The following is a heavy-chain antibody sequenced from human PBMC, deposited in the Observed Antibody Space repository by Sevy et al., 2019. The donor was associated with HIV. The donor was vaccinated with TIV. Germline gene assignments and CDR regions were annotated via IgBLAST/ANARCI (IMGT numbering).Heavy chain of an antibody. D-gene: IGHD3-22*01. J-gene: IGHJ6*02. Sequence: ASVKVSCKASGYTFTSYYMHWVRQAPGQGLEWMGIINPSGGSTSYAQKFQGRVTMTRDTSTSTVYMELSSLRSEDTAVYYCARVGGEYYYDSSGYYHPSFYYGMDVWGQGTTVTVSS. CDR1: GYTFTSYY. CDR3: ARVGGEYYYDSSGYYHPSFYYGMDV. V-gene: IGHV1-46*01. CDR2: INPSGGST.